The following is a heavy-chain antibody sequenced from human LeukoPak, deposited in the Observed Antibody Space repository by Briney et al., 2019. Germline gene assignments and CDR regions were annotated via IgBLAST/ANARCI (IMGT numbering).Heavy chain of an antibody. CDR2: ISFDGTTT. Sequence: GRSLRLSCAASGFPFSGNAMHWVRQAPGKGLEWVAMISFDGTTTHYGDSVKGRFTVSRDNSKSTLYLQMSSLRLEDTAVYYCAREEEWELPDYWGQGTLVTVSS. D-gene: IGHD1-26*01. V-gene: IGHV3-30-3*01. J-gene: IGHJ4*02. CDR1: GFPFSGNA. CDR3: AREEEWELPDY.